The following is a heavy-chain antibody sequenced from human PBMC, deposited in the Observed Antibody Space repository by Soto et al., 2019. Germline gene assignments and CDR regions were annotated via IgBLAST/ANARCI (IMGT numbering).Heavy chain of an antibody. CDR2: INHSGST. J-gene: IGHJ6*02. CDR1: GGSFSGYY. V-gene: IGHV4-34*01. Sequence: SETLTLTCAVYGGSFSGYYWSWIRQPPGKGLEWIGEINHSGSTSYNPSLKSRVTISVDTSKNQFSLKLSSVTAADTAVYYCARGSYYYDSSGYRPPYYYYGMDVWGQGTTVTVSS. D-gene: IGHD3-22*01. CDR3: ARGSYYYDSSGYRPPYYYYGMDV.